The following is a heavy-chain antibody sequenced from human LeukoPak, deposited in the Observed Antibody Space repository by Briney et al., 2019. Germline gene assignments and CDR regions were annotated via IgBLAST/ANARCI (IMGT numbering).Heavy chain of an antibody. Sequence: PSETLSLTCSVSGGSIRSYYWSWIRQPPGKGLEWIGYIYYSGTTNYNPSLKSRVTISVDMSKNQFSLKLSSVTAADTAVYYCARHSYSSSWNGGLEFDFWGQGSLATVSS. CDR3: ARHSYSSSWNGGLEFDF. V-gene: IGHV4-59*08. J-gene: IGHJ4*02. CDR2: IYYSGTT. D-gene: IGHD6-13*01. CDR1: GGSIRSYY.